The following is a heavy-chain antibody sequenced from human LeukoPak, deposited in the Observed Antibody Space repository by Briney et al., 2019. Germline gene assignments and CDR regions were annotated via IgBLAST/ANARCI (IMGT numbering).Heavy chain of an antibody. CDR2: INSDGSST. CDR1: GFNFRNYW. J-gene: IGHJ4*02. V-gene: IGHV3-74*01. CDR3: ATDEAATGRLDY. D-gene: IGHD1-1*01. Sequence: PGGSLRLSCAASGFNFRNYWMHWVRQAPGKGLVWVSRINSDGSSTSYADSVKGRFTISRDNTENTLYLQINSLRAEDTAVYYCATDEAATGRLDYWGQRTLVTDSS.